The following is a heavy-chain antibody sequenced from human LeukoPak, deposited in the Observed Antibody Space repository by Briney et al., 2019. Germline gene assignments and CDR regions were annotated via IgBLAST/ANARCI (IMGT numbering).Heavy chain of an antibody. CDR2: IWSDGTDK. D-gene: IGHD4-11*01. Sequence: GGSLRLSCATSGFTFSHYGMHWVRQAPGKGLEWVAVIWSDGTDKYYGDSVKGRFTISRDNSKNTVYLQMNSLRVEDTAVDYCAKDAQSGFDFSNSLESWGQGTLVTVSS. V-gene: IGHV3-33*06. CDR3: AKDAQSGFDFSNSLES. J-gene: IGHJ4*02. CDR1: GFTFSHYG.